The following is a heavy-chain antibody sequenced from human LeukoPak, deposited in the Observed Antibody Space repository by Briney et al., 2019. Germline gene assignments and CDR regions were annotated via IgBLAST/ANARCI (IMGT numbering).Heavy chain of an antibody. J-gene: IGHJ4*02. D-gene: IGHD3-3*01. CDR1: AFTFSSYS. CDR2: ISSSSSYI. Sequence: GGSLRLSCAASAFTFSSYSMNWVRQAPGKGLEWVSSISSSSSYIYYADSVKGRFTISRDNAKNSPYLQMNSLRAEDTAVYYCARGSAITIFGVVIISNFDYWGQGTLVTVSS. V-gene: IGHV3-21*01. CDR3: ARGSAITIFGVVIISNFDY.